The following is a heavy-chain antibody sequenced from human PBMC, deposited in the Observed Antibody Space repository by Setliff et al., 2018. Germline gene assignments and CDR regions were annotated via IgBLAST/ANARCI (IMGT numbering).Heavy chain of an antibody. CDR3: ARGWGSGWSKEGAFDI. V-gene: IGHV4-34*01. D-gene: IGHD6-19*01. CDR1: GGSFSGYY. CDR2: VNHSGST. Sequence: PSETLSLTCAVYGGSFSGYYWSWLRQPPGKGLEWIGEVNHSGSTNYNPSLKSRVTISVDTSKNQFSLKLSSVTAADTAVHYCARGWGSGWSKEGAFDIWGQGTMVTVSS. J-gene: IGHJ3*02.